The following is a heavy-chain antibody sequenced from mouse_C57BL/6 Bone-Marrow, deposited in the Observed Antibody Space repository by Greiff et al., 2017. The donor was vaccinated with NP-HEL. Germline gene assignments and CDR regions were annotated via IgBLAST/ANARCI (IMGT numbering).Heavy chain of an antibody. CDR2: IDPSDSYT. J-gene: IGHJ3*01. Sequence: QVQLQQSGAELVRPGASVKLSCTASGFNIKDDYMHWVKQRPEQGLEWIGEIDPSDSYTNYNQKFKGKATLTVDTSSSTAYMQLSSLTSEDSAVYYCARGYYGSFFAYWGQGTLVTVSA. D-gene: IGHD1-1*01. CDR1: GFNIKDDY. V-gene: IGHV1-50*01. CDR3: ARGYYGSFFAY.